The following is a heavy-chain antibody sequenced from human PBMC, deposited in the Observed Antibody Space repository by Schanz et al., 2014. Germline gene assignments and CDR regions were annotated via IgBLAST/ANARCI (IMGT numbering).Heavy chain of an antibody. CDR2: ISGSGAGT. CDR1: GVTFSSYA. J-gene: IGHJ4*02. CDR3: AKDQGSYDSGSYSYFDY. V-gene: IGHV3-23*01. Sequence: EVQLLESGGGFVQPGGSLRLSCVASGVTFSSYAMSWVRQASGKGLEWVSAISGSGAGTYYADSVKGRFTISRDNSKNTLYLQMNSLRAEDTAVYYCAKDQGSYDSGSYSYFDYWGQGTLATVSS. D-gene: IGHD3-10*01.